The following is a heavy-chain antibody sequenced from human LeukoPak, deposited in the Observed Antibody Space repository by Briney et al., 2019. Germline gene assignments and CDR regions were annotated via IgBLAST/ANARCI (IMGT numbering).Heavy chain of an antibody. V-gene: IGHV5-51*01. CDR1: GYSFTSYW. CDR2: IYPGDSDT. CDR3: ARQTGAFDY. Sequence: GESLKISCKGSGYSFTSYWIGWVRQMPGKGLEWMGIIYPGDSDTRYSPPFLGLVTISADKSITTAYLQWSSLMDSDTAMYYCARQTGAFDYWDQGTLVTVS. J-gene: IGHJ4*02. D-gene: IGHD2-8*02.